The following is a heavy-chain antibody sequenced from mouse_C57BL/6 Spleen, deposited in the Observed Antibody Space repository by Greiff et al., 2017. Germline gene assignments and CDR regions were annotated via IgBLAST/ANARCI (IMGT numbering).Heavy chain of an antibody. J-gene: IGHJ4*01. D-gene: IGHD1-1*01. V-gene: IGHV1-22*01. CDR3: ARRPVTTVVAPYYAMDY. CDR1: GYTFTDYN. CDR2: INPNNGGT. Sequence: EVQLQQSGPELVKPGASVKMSCKASGYTFTDYNMHWVKQSHGKSLEWIGYINPNNGGTSYNQKFKGKATLTVNKSSSTAYMELRSLTSEDSAVYYCARRPVTTVVAPYYAMDYWGQGTSVTVSS.